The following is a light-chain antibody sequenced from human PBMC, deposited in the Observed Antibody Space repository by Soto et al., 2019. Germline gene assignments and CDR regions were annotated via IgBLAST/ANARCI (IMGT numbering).Light chain of an antibody. CDR3: SSFTSSRAYV. J-gene: IGLJ1*01. CDR1: SSDVGVYDY. CDR2: EVS. V-gene: IGLV2-14*01. Sequence: QSVLTQPASVSGSPGQSITISCTGTSSDVGVYDYVSWYKQQSGKAPKLMIHEVSNRPSGVSNRFSGSKSGNTASLTISGLQAEDEADYYCSSFTSSRAYVFGIGTKVTVL.